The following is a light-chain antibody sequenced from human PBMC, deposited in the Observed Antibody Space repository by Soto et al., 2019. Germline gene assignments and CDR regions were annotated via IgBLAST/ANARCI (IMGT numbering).Light chain of an antibody. CDR2: DAS. CDR1: QSVNTY. CDR3: QQRSNWPLT. Sequence: EIVLTQSPATLSLSPGERATLSCRASQSVNTYLAWYQQRPGQAPRLLMYDASNRAPGIPSRFSGRGSGTDFTLTIDSLEPEDFAVYYCQQRSNWPLTFGGGTKVEIK. J-gene: IGKJ4*01. V-gene: IGKV3-11*01.